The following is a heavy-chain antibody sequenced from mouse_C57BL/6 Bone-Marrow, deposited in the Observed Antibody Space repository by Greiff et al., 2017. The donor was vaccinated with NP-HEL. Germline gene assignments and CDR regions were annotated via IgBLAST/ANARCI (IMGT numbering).Heavy chain of an antibody. J-gene: IGHJ4*01. Sequence: QVQLQQPGAELVMPGASVKLSCKASGYTFTSYWMHWVKQRPGQGLEWIGEIDPSDSYTNYNQKFKGKSTLTVDKSSSTAYMQLSSLTSEDSAVYYCARRKLDYIGYAMDYWGQGTSVTVSS. CDR3: ARRKLDYIGYAMDY. V-gene: IGHV1-69*01. D-gene: IGHD1-3*01. CDR1: GYTFTSYW. CDR2: IDPSDSYT.